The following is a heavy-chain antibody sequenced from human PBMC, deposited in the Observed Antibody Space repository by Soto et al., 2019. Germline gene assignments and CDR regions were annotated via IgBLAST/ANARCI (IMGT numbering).Heavy chain of an antibody. Sequence: SETLSLTCTVSGGSISSGGYYWSWIRQHPGKGLEWIGYIYYSGSTYYNPSLKSRVTISVDTSKNQFSLKLSSVTAADTAVYYCSRAGVVVVAATYDPWGQGTLVTVSS. J-gene: IGHJ5*02. CDR3: SRAGVVVVAATYDP. CDR2: IYYSGST. D-gene: IGHD2-15*01. V-gene: IGHV4-31*03. CDR1: GGSISSGGYY.